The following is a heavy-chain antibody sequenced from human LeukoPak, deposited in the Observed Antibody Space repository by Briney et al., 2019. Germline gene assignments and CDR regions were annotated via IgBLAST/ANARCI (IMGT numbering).Heavy chain of an antibody. Sequence: PSETLSLTCAVYGGSFSGYYWSWIRQPPGKGLEWIGEINHSGSTNYNPSLKSRVTISVDTSKNQFSLKLSSVTAADTALYYCARAAPYYGDDAFDIWGQGTMVTVSS. D-gene: IGHD4-17*01. CDR1: GGSFSGYY. CDR3: ARAAPYYGDDAFDI. CDR2: INHSGST. V-gene: IGHV4-34*01. J-gene: IGHJ3*02.